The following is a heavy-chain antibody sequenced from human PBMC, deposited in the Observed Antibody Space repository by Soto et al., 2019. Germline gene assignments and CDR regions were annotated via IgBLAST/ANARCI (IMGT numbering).Heavy chain of an antibody. CDR3: ARVTGRYYYGMDV. Sequence: QVQLQQWGAGLLKPSETLSLTCAVYGGSFSGYYWSWIRQPPGKGLEWIGEINHSGSTNYNPSLKSRATISVDTSTNQFSLKLSSVTAADTAVYYCARVTGRYYYGMDVWGQGTTVTVSS. V-gene: IGHV4-34*01. CDR1: GGSFSGYY. CDR2: INHSGST. J-gene: IGHJ6*02.